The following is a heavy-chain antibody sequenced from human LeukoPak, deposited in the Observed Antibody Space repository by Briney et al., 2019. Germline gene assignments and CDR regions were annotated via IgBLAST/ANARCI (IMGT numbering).Heavy chain of an antibody. CDR3: ARDADTTALYWYFDL. CDR1: GFTFSAYY. Sequence: GGSLRLSCAASGFTFSAYYMSWVRQAPGKGLELVALMWSDGSKTSYADSVKGRFTISRDISRNTLFLEMNSLRAEDTALYYCARDADTTALYWYFDLWGRGTLVTVSS. CDR2: MWSDGSKT. J-gene: IGHJ2*01. V-gene: IGHV3-33*08. D-gene: IGHD1-1*01.